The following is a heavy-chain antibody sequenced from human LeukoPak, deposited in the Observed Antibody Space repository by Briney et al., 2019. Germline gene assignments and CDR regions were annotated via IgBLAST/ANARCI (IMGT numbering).Heavy chain of an antibody. CDR2: ISAYNGNT. V-gene: IGHV1-18*01. Sequence: ASVKVSCKASGYTFTSYGISWVRQAPGQGLEWMGWISAYNGNTNYAQKLQGRVTMTTDTSTSTAYMELRSLRSDDTAVYYCARDGGTIFGVVILPGYYMDVWGKGTTVTVSS. J-gene: IGHJ6*03. CDR1: GYTFTSYG. D-gene: IGHD3-3*01. CDR3: ARDGGTIFGVVILPGYYMDV.